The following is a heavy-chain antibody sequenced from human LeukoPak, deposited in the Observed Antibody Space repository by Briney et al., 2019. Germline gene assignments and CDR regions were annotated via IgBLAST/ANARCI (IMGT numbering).Heavy chain of an antibody. V-gene: IGHV4-59*01. J-gene: IGHJ3*02. CDR3: ARDNVSTGYFHDFDI. Sequence: PSETLSLTCSVSGGSLSGYYWSWIRQPPGKGLEWIGYIYYSGSTYYNPSLKSRVTISVDTFKNQFSLKLTSVTAADTAVYYCARDNVSTGYFHDFDIWGQGTTVTVSS. CDR2: IYYSGST. D-gene: IGHD3-9*01. CDR1: GGSLSGYY.